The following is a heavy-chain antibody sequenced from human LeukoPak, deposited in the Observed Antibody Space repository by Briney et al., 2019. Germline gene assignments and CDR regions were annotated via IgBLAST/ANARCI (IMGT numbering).Heavy chain of an antibody. CDR1: GGTFSSYA. CDR3: ARDHPNVAYDYVWGSYRLFLGVSFDY. J-gene: IGHJ4*02. CDR2: ISAYNGNT. D-gene: IGHD3-16*02. Sequence: ASVKVSCKASGGTFSSYAISWVRQAPGQGLEWMGWISAYNGNTDYAQRLQGRVTMTTDTSTSTAYMELRSLRSDDTAVYYCARDHPNVAYDYVWGSYRLFLGVSFDYWGQGTLVTVSS. V-gene: IGHV1-18*01.